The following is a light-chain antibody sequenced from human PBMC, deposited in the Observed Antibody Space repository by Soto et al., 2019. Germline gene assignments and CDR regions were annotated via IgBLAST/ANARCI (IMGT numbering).Light chain of an antibody. Sequence: DIVLTQSPGTLSLSPGERATLSCRASQSVSSTFFAWYQQKPGQAPRLLMFGASNRATGIPDRFSGSGSGTDFTLTIRRLEPEDFAMYYCQQYGTSPRGTFGQGTTGDIK. CDR2: GAS. J-gene: IGKJ1*01. CDR1: QSVSSTF. V-gene: IGKV3-20*01. CDR3: QQYGTSPRGT.